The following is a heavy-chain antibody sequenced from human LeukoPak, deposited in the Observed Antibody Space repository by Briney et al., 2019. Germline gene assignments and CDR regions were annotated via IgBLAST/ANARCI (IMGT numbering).Heavy chain of an antibody. D-gene: IGHD6-13*01. CDR1: GFTFSSYG. V-gene: IGHV3-30*18. Sequence: PGRSLRLSCAASGFTFSSYGIHWVRQAPGKGLEWVAVISFDGSNKYYADSVKGRFTISRDNSKNTLYRQMNSLRAEDTAVYYCAKAPLYSPGFYGMDVWGQGTTVTVSS. CDR3: AKAPLYSPGFYGMDV. CDR2: ISFDGSNK. J-gene: IGHJ6*02.